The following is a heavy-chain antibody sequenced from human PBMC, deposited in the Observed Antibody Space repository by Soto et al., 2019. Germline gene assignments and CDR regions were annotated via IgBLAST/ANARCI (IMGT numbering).Heavy chain of an antibody. D-gene: IGHD5-12*01. Sequence: PGGSLRLSCAASGFTFSSYAMHWVRQAPGKGLEWVAVISYDGSNKYYADSVKGRFTISRDNSKNTLYLQMNSLRAEDTAVYYCARYRDPIVATQYYGMDVWGQGTTVTVSS. CDR2: ISYDGSNK. CDR1: GFTFSSYA. CDR3: ARYRDPIVATQYYGMDV. V-gene: IGHV3-30-3*01. J-gene: IGHJ6*02.